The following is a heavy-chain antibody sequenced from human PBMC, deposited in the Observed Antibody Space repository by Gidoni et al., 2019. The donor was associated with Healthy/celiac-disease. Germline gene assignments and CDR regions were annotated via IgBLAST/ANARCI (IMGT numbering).Heavy chain of an antibody. D-gene: IGHD6-13*01. CDR1: GFTFSSYG. Sequence: QVQLVESGGGVVQPGRALRLSGAASGFTFSSYGMHWVRQAPGKGLEWVSVIWYDGINKYYADSVKGRFTISRDNSKNTLYLQMNSLRAEDTAVYYCASSGAAGTFDYWGQGTLVTVSS. J-gene: IGHJ4*02. CDR2: IWYDGINK. V-gene: IGHV3-33*01. CDR3: ASSGAAGTFDY.